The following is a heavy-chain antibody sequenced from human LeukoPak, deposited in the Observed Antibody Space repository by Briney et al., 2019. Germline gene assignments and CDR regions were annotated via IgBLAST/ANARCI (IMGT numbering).Heavy chain of an antibody. CDR1: GYTFTSYY. J-gene: IGHJ3*02. D-gene: IGHD3-3*01. Sequence: ASVKVSCKASGYTFTSYYMHWVRQAPGQGLEWMGIINPSGGSTSYAQKFQGRVTMTRGTSTSTVYMELSSLRSEDTAVYYCARDRTTTHYDFWSGYLNSDDAFDIWGQGTMVTVSS. V-gene: IGHV1-46*01. CDR2: INPSGGST. CDR3: ARDRTTTHYDFWSGYLNSDDAFDI.